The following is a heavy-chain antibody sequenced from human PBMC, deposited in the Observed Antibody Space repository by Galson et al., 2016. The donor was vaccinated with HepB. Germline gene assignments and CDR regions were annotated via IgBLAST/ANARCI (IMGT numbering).Heavy chain of an antibody. D-gene: IGHD6-13*01. V-gene: IGHV4-39*01. Sequence: ETLSLTCSVSGDSISNVGRHWGWFRQSPGMVLEDIGSIHSSGTSYYSPSPTSRVTVSADTSRNQFFLRLTSMAAADTAIYYCVRLGTAAAVANLRGSIYWNQGTRVTVSS. CDR1: GDSISNVGRH. J-gene: IGHJ4*02. CDR3: VRLGTAAAVANLRGSIY. CDR2: IHSSGTS.